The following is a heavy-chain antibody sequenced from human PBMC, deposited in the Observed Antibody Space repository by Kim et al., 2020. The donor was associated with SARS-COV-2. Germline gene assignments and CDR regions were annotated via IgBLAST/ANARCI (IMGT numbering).Heavy chain of an antibody. J-gene: IGHJ4*02. Sequence: RFTISRDNSKNTLYLQMNSLRAEDTAVYYCAKMNRRFQWLVDPRRYYFDYWGQGTLVTVSS. D-gene: IGHD6-19*01. CDR3: AKMNRRFQWLVDPRRYYFDY. V-gene: IGHV3-23*01.